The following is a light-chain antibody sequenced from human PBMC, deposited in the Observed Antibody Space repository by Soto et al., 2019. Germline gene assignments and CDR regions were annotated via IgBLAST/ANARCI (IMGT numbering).Light chain of an antibody. CDR3: QQYHSFPLT. CDR2: TAS. CDR1: QSISSW. Sequence: DFQMTQSPSTLSASVGARVTITCRASQSISSWLAWYHQKPGKAPKLLIYTASSLQSGVPSRFSGSGSGTEFTLTISALQPDDFATYYCQQYHSFPLTFGGGTKVEIK. J-gene: IGKJ4*01. V-gene: IGKV1-5*03.